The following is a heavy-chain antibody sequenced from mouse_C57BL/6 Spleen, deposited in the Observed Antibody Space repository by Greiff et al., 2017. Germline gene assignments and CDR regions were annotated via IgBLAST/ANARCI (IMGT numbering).Heavy chain of an antibody. D-gene: IGHD2-2*01. Sequence: QVQLQHPGAELVKPGASVKLSCKASGYTFTSYWMQWVKQRPGQGLEWIGEIDPSDSYTNYNQKFKGKATLTVDTSSSTAYMQLSSLTSEDSAVYYCARWLPNYFDYWGQGTTLTVSS. CDR3: ARWLPNYFDY. V-gene: IGHV1-50*01. CDR2: IDPSDSYT. CDR1: GYTFTSYW. J-gene: IGHJ2*01.